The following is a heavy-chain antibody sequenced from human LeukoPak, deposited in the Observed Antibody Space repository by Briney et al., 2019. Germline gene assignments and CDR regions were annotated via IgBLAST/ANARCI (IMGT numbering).Heavy chain of an antibody. V-gene: IGHV4-39*01. CDR2: IYYTGTT. CDR1: GGSISSNSFF. CDR3: ARLVSAAGSFDY. Sequence: SETLSLTCTVSGGSISSNSFFWAWIRQPPGPGLQWVGSIYYTGTTYYNSFLKSRFTIPVDTSGNQFSLRLSSVTAADTAVYYCARLVSAAGSFDYWGQGTLVTVSS. J-gene: IGHJ4*02. D-gene: IGHD3-10*01.